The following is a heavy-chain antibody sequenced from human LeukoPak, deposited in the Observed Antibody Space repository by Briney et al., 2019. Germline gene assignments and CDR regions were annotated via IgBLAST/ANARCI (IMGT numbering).Heavy chain of an antibody. CDR1: GYTFTSYG. CDR2: ISAHNGNT. CDR3: ATGVWYYDILTGYYQNLHFDY. J-gene: IGHJ4*02. Sequence: ASVKVSCKASGYTFTSYGISWVRQAPGQGLEWMGWISAHNGNTNYAQKLQGRVTMTTDTSTSTAYMELRSLRSDDTAVYYCATGVWYYDILTGYYQNLHFDYWGQGTLVTVSS. V-gene: IGHV1-18*01. D-gene: IGHD3-9*01.